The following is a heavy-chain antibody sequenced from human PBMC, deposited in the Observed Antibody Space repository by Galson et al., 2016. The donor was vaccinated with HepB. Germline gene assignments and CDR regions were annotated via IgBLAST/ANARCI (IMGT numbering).Heavy chain of an antibody. CDR3: ARRVWASLWFGESTYSDY. CDR1: GYSFPDYY. Sequence: SVKVSCKASGYSFPDYYMHWVRQAPGQGLEWLGWINPNSGGINYAQKFQGRVTMTRDTSITTAFLELRRLRSDDTAVYYCARRVWASLWFGESTYSDYWGQGTLVTVSS. J-gene: IGHJ4*02. CDR2: INPNSGGI. V-gene: IGHV1-2*02. D-gene: IGHD3-10*01.